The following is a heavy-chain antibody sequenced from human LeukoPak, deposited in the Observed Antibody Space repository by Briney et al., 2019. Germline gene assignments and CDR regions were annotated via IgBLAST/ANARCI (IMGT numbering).Heavy chain of an antibody. Sequence: GGSLRLSCAASGFTFSSYAMSWVRQAPGEGLEWVSAISGSGGSTYYADSVKGRFTISRDNSKNTLYLQMNSLRAEDTAVYYCAKRARYKVYSSSWYHFDYWGQGTLVTVSS. CDR1: GFTFSSYA. CDR3: AKRARYKVYSSSWYHFDY. D-gene: IGHD6-13*01. J-gene: IGHJ4*02. CDR2: ISGSGGST. V-gene: IGHV3-23*01.